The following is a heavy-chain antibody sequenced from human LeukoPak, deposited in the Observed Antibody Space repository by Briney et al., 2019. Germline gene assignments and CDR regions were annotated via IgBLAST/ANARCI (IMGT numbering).Heavy chain of an antibody. D-gene: IGHD6-13*01. Sequence: GESLKISCKGSAYSFTSYWSGWVRQMPGKGLEWMVIIYPGDSDTRYSPSFQGQVTISADKSIRTAYLQWSSLKAAYTAMYYCARLVYSSSWPDYWGQGTLVTVSS. V-gene: IGHV5-51*01. J-gene: IGHJ4*02. CDR2: IYPGDSDT. CDR1: AYSFTSYW. CDR3: ARLVYSSSWPDY.